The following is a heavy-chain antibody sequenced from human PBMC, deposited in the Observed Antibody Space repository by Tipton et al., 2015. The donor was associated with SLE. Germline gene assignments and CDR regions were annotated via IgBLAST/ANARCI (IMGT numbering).Heavy chain of an antibody. CDR3: ARGRVDYIRGSYRPSSFDY. CDR1: GGSLSGYY. V-gene: IGHV4-59*12. D-gene: IGHD3-16*02. Sequence: TLSLTCSVSGGSLSGYYWSWIRQSPGKGLECIGQIYHNGYRTYNPSLKSRVTISVDTSKNQISLNLSSVTAADTAVYYCARGRVDYIRGSYRPSSFDYWSQGTQVTVSS. J-gene: IGHJ4*02. CDR2: IYHNGYR.